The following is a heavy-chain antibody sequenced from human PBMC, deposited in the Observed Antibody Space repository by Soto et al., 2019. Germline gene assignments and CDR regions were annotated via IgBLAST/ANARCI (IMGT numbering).Heavy chain of an antibody. D-gene: IGHD2-2*01. CDR2: MYYSGST. CDR1: GGSISSHY. CDR3: ARHGNQLLWTSFDY. J-gene: IGHJ4*02. Sequence: QVQLQESGPGLVKPSETLSPTCTVSGGSISSHYWSWIRQPPGKGLEWIGYMYYSGSTNCNPSLKSRVTMSVDTSKNQFSLWLSSVTAADTAVYYCARHGNQLLWTSFDYWGQGALVTVSS. V-gene: IGHV4-59*11.